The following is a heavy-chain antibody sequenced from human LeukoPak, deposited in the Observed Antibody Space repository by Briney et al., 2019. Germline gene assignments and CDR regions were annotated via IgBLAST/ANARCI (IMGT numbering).Heavy chain of an antibody. Sequence: PSETLSLTCTVSGGSISSGGYYWSWIRQPPGKGLEWIGYIYHSGSTYYNPSLKSRVTISVDRSKNQFSLKLSSVTAADTAVYYCARAAPHIPAAVQYWGQGTLVTVSS. V-gene: IGHV4-30-2*01. CDR2: IYHSGST. CDR3: ARAAPHIPAAVQY. CDR1: GGSISSGGYY. D-gene: IGHD2-2*01. J-gene: IGHJ4*02.